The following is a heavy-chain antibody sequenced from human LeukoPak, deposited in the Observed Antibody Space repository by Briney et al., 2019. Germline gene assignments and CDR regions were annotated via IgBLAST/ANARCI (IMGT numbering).Heavy chain of an antibody. V-gene: IGHV4-34*01. Sequence: PSETLSLTCAVYGGSFSGYYWSWIRQPPGKGLEWIGEINHSGSTNYNPSLKSRVTISVDTSKNQFSLKLSSVTAADTAVYYCAKDYPPDSGGFDYWGQGTLVTVSS. CDR1: GGSFSGYY. D-gene: IGHD4-11*01. J-gene: IGHJ4*02. CDR3: AKDYPPDSGGFDY. CDR2: INHSGST.